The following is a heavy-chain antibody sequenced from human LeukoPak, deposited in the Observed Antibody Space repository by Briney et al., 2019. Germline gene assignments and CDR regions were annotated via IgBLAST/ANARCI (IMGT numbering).Heavy chain of an antibody. V-gene: IGHV4-39*01. D-gene: IGHD5-12*01. CDR2: IYYSGST. J-gene: IGHJ4*02. CDR1: GGSISSSRYY. CDR3: ARHRYSGYDHLDY. Sequence: SETLSLTCTVSGGSISSSRYYWGWIRQPPGKGLEWIGSIYYSGSTCYNPSLKSRVTISVDTSRNQFSLNLSPVTAADTAVYYCARHRYSGYDHLDYWGQGTLVTVSS.